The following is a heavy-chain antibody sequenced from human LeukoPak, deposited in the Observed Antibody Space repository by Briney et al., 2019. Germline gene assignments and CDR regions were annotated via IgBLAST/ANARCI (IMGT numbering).Heavy chain of an antibody. D-gene: IGHD5-12*01. CDR2: INCDGSST. CDR3: ASFSVATPMVDY. J-gene: IGHJ4*02. CDR1: GFTFSSYW. V-gene: IGHV3-74*01. Sequence: GGSLRLSCAASGFTFSSYWMHWVRQAPGKGLVWVSRINCDGSSTSYADSVKGRCTISRDNAKNTLYLQMNSLRAEDTAVYYCASFSVATPMVDYWGQGTLVTVSS.